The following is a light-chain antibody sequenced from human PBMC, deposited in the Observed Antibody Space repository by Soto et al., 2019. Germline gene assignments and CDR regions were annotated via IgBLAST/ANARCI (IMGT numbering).Light chain of an antibody. CDR3: SSYTSSSTL. CDR2: EVS. CDR1: SSDVGGYNY. Sequence: QSALTQPASVSGSPGQSINISSTGTSSDVGGYNYVSWYQQHPGKAPKLMIYEVSNRPSGVSNRFSGSKSGNTASLTISGLQAEDEADYYCSSYTSSSTLFGGGTKLTVL. J-gene: IGLJ2*01. V-gene: IGLV2-14*01.